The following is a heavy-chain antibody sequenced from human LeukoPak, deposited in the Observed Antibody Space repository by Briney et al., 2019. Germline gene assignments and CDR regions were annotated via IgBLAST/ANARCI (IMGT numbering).Heavy chain of an antibody. V-gene: IGHV4-61*02. CDR3: ARDPYSSSWYNSGTY. CDR2: IYTSGST. J-gene: IGHJ4*02. D-gene: IGHD6-13*01. Sequence: SETLPLTCTVSGGSISSGSYYWSWIRQPAGKGLEWIGRIYTSGSTNYNPSLKSRVTISVDTSKNQFSLKLSSVTAADTAVYYCARDPYSSSWYNSGTYWGQGTLVTVSS. CDR1: GGSISSGSYY.